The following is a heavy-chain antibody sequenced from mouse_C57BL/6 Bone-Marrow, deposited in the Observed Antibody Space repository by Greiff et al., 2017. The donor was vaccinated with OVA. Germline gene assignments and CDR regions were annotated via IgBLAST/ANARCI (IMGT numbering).Heavy chain of an antibody. J-gene: IGHJ2*01. V-gene: IGHV1-64*01. Sequence: QVQLQQPGAELVKPGASVKLSCKASGYTFNSYWMHWVKQRPGQGLEWIGMIHPNSGSTNYNEKFKSKATLTVDKSSSTAYMQLSSLTSEDSAVYYCARGGGRYRRFDYWGQGTTLTVSS. CDR1: GYTFNSYW. CDR2: IHPNSGST. D-gene: IGHD1-1*01. CDR3: ARGGGRYRRFDY.